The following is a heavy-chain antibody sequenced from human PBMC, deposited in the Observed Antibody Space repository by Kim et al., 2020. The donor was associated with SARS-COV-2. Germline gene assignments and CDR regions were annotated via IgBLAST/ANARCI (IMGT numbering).Heavy chain of an antibody. D-gene: IGHD3-10*01. V-gene: IGHV4-59*01. CDR3: ARVGVVRGVFSLGRWFDP. Sequence: SETLSLTCTVSGGSISSYYWSWIRQPPGKGLEWIGYIYYSGSTNYNPSLKSRVTISVDTSKNQFSLKLSSETAADTAVYYCARVGVVRGVFSLGRWFDPWGQGTLVTVSS. J-gene: IGHJ5*02. CDR1: GGSISSYY. CDR2: IYYSGST.